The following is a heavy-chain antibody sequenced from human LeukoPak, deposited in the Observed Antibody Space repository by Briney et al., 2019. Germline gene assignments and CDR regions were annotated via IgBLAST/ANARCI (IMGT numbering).Heavy chain of an antibody. D-gene: IGHD1-26*01. CDR1: GFTFSRCW. CDR2: ISSSTYT. V-gene: IGHV3-11*03. CDR3: ARISGSYVFDY. J-gene: IGHJ4*02. Sequence: TGGSLRLSCAASGFTFSRCWMHWVRQAPGKGLEWISYISSSTYTNYADSVKGRFTISRDNAKNSMYLQMNSLRAEDTAVYYCARISGSYVFDYWGQGTLVTVSS.